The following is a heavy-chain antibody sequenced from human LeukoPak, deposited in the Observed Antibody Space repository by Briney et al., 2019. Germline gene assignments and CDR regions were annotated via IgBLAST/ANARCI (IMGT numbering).Heavy chain of an antibody. V-gene: IGHV1-46*01. D-gene: IGHD1-26*01. CDR3: ARDRGGSYSIDY. J-gene: IGHJ4*02. Sequence: ASVKVSCKASGYTLTSSHAHWVRQAPGQGLEWMGIINCGDGYTNYAQKFQGRVSMTSDTSTSTIYMELSSLRAEDTAIYYCARDRGGSYSIDYWGQGTLVTVSS. CDR2: INCGDGYT. CDR1: GYTLTSSH.